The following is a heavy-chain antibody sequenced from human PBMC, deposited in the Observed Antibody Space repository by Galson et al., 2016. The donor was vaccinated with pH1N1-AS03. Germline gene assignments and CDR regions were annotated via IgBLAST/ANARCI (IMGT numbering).Heavy chain of an antibody. CDR1: GYAFTDYY. J-gene: IGHJ3*01. CDR3: VRGSPHSSSTNYAFEF. Sequence: SVKVSCKASGYAFTDYYMHLLRQAPGQGLEWMAWINPDSGGTDYAQKFQGRVTMTRDASFSTTYMELSSLRSDDTAVYYCVRGSPHSSSTNYAFEFWGRGTMVTVSS. D-gene: IGHD6-13*01. V-gene: IGHV1-2*02. CDR2: INPDSGGT.